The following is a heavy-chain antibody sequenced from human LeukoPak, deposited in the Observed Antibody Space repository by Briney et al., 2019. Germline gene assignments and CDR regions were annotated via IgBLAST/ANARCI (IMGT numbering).Heavy chain of an antibody. Sequence: GGSLRLSCAASGFTFSSYAMSWVRQAPGKGLEWVSTINISGGSTYYADSLKGRFTISRDNSKNTLYLQMNSLRAEDTAVYYCAKDAYYYDSSGYYQLDYWGQGTLVTVSS. CDR2: INISGGST. CDR1: GFTFSSYA. CDR3: AKDAYYYDSSGYYQLDY. V-gene: IGHV3-23*01. J-gene: IGHJ4*02. D-gene: IGHD3-22*01.